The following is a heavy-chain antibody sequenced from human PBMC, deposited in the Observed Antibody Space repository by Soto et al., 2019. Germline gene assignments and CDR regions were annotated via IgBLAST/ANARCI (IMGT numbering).Heavy chain of an antibody. D-gene: IGHD3-3*01. J-gene: IGHJ5*02. CDR1: GGSISSGDYY. V-gene: IGHV4-30-4*01. Sequence: PQNLSLTDTVSGGSISSGDYYWSWIRQPPGKGLEWIGFISYSGTTHYSASLRSRVSISVDTSKNQFSLDLSSVTAADTAVYYCARGRGFGVVIIWFDPWGQGTLVS. CDR3: ARGRGFGVVIIWFDP. CDR2: ISYSGTT.